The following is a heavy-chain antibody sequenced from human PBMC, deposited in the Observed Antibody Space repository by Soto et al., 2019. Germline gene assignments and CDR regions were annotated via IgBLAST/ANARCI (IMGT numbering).Heavy chain of an antibody. CDR1: GFTFGDYA. Sequence: GGSLRLSCTASGFTFGDYAMSWVRQAPGKGLEWVGFIRSKAYGGTTEYAASVKGRFTISRDDSKSIAYLQMNSLKTEDTAVYYCTRVVSTSSDSSRWWGLGWFDTWGQGTLVTVSS. CDR2: IRSKAYGGTT. D-gene: IGHD6-13*01. CDR3: TRVVSTSSDSSRWWGLGWFDT. V-gene: IGHV3-49*04. J-gene: IGHJ5*02.